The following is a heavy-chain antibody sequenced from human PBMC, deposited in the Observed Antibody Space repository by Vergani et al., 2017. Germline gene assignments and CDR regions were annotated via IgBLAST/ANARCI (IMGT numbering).Heavy chain of an antibody. D-gene: IGHD3-10*01. CDR2: IRYDGSNK. CDR1: GFTFSSYS. Sequence: VQLVESGGGLVKPGGSLRLSCAASGFTFSSYSMNWVRQAPGKGLEWVTFIRYDGSNKYYADSVKGRFTISRDNSKNTVYLQMNSLRTGDTAVYYCAKDGLAYGSGSWYYWGRGTLVTVSS. V-gene: IGHV3-30*02. J-gene: IGHJ4*02. CDR3: AKDGLAYGSGSWYY.